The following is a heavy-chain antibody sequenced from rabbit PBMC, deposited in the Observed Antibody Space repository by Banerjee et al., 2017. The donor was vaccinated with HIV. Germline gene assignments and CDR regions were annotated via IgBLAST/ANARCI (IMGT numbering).Heavy chain of an antibody. CDR3: ARGGAGSSYYTTYFNL. CDR2: IYNGDGST. Sequence: QEQLVESGGGLVQPEGSLTLTCKASGFDFSSNVMCWVRQAPGKRPEWIACIYNGDGSTYYASWVNGRFTISRTTSLKTVTLQMTSLTAADTATYFCARGGAGSSYYTTYFNLWGPGTLVTVS. V-gene: IGHV1S47*01. D-gene: IGHD8-1*01. CDR1: GFDFSSNV. J-gene: IGHJ4*01.